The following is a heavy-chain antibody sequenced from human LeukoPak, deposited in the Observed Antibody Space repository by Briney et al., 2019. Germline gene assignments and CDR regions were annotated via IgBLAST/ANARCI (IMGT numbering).Heavy chain of an antibody. CDR2: INPDSGGT. CDR3: ARDGGYGVDYYYYYMDV. J-gene: IGHJ6*03. V-gene: IGHV1-2*02. Sequence: ASVKVSCKASGYTFTGYYMHWVRQAPGQGLEWMGWINPDSGGTNYAQKFQGRVTMTRDTSISTAYMELSRLRSDDTAVYYCARDGGYGVDYYYYYMDVWGKGTTVTISS. CDR1: GYTFTGYY. D-gene: IGHD1-26*01.